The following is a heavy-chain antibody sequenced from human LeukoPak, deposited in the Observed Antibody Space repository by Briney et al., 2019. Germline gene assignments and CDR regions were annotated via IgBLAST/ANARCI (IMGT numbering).Heavy chain of an antibody. CDR3: ARGPYSIVVVTAIPDYFDY. CDR1: GGSFSGYY. J-gene: IGHJ4*02. CDR2: INHSGST. Sequence: PSETLSPTCAVYGGSFSGYYWSWIRQPPGKGLEWIGEINHSGSTNYNPSLKSRVTISVDTSKNQFSLKLSSVTAADTAVYYCARGPYSIVVVTAIPDYFDYWGQGTLVTVSS. V-gene: IGHV4-34*01. D-gene: IGHD2-21*02.